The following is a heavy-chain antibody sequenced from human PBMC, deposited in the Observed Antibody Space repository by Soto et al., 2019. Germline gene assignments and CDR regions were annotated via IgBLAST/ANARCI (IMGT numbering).Heavy chain of an antibody. CDR1: GGSISTYY. V-gene: IGHV4-59*01. J-gene: IGHJ5*01. D-gene: IGHD1-20*01. CDR3: ARDQYNWKT. Sequence: SETLSLTCTVSGGSISTYYWSWIRQAPGKGLEWLGYIYYNGNSYYNPSLKSRLTMSVXXXXXXFXLXLXXXTAADTAVYYCARDQYNWKTWGHGPLVTVSP. CDR2: IYYNGNS.